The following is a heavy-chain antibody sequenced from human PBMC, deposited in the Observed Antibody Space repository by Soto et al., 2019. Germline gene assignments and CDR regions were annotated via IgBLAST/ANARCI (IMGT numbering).Heavy chain of an antibody. CDR1: GGSISSYY. V-gene: IGHV4-59*12. CDR2: IYYSGST. D-gene: IGHD3-10*01. CDR3: ARLRHPYYGSGYYFDY. Sequence: PSETLSLTCTVSGGSISSYYWSWLRQPPGKGLEWIGYIYYSGSTNYNPSLKSRVTISVGTSKNQFSLKLSSVTHEDKALYYPARLRHPYYGSGYYFDYRGQRTMRTVSS. J-gene: IGHJ4*02.